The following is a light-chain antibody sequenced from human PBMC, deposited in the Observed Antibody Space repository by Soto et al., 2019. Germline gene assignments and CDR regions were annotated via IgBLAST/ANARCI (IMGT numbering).Light chain of an antibody. Sequence: DIQITQSPSTLSSSVVERFTITCRASQTINRWLAWYQQKPGEVPKLLIYKASVLESGVPSRFSGSGSGTEFTLTISRLQPEDVATYYCQHWSFGQGTKVDIK. V-gene: IGKV1-5*03. CDR1: QTINRW. J-gene: IGKJ1*01. CDR2: KAS. CDR3: QHWS.